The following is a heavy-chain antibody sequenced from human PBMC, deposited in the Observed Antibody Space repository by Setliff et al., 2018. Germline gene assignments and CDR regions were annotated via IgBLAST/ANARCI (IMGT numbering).Heavy chain of an antibody. D-gene: IGHD6-19*01. J-gene: IGHJ6*03. Sequence: PSETLSLTCTVSGGSINNYYWTWTRQPAGKGLEWIGRIYTSGSTNYKPSLKSRLTISRDTSKNQLSLNLSSVTAADMAVYYCAREQWLDPPGYYYMDVWAKGTTVTVSS. CDR1: GGSINNYY. V-gene: IGHV4-4*07. CDR2: IYTSGST. CDR3: AREQWLDPPGYYYMDV.